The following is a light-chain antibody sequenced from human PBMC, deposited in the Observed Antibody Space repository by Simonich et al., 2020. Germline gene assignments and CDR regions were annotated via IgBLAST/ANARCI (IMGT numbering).Light chain of an antibody. CDR3: QQYYSTPLT. V-gene: IGKV4-1*01. J-gene: IGKJ4*01. CDR1: QSVLYSSNNKNY. CDR2: WAS. Sequence: DIVMTQSPDSLAVSLGERATINCKSSQSVLYSSNNKNYLACYQQKPGQPPKLLLFWASTRESGVPDRFSGSGSGTDFTLTISSLHAEDVAVYYCQQYYSTPLTFGGGTKVEIK.